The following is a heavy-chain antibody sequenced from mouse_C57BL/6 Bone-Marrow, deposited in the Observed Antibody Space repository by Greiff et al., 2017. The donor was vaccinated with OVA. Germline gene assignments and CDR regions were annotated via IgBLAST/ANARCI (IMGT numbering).Heavy chain of an antibody. CDR1: GFNIKDDY. V-gene: IGHV14-4*01. J-gene: IGHJ3*01. CDR2: IDPENGDT. D-gene: IGHD2-4*01. CDR3: TTFYDYDGFAY. Sequence: EVQGVESGAELVRPGASVKLSCTASGFNIKDDYMHWVKQRPEQGLEWIGWIDPENGDTEYASKFQGKATITADTSSNTAYLQLSSLTSEDTAVYYCTTFYDYDGFAYWGQGTLVTVSA.